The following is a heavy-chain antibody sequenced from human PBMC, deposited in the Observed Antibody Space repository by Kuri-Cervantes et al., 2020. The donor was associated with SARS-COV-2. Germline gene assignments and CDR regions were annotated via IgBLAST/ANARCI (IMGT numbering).Heavy chain of an antibody. J-gene: IGHJ5*02. CDR2: IIPILGIA. CDR1: GYTFTSYY. CDR3: ARLPAAIPAKNTGQTRNNWFDP. Sequence: SVKVSCKASGYTFTSYYMHWVRQAPGQGLEWMGRIIPILGIANYAQKFQGRVTITADKSTSTAYMELSSLRSEDTAVYYCARLPAAIPAKNTGQTRNNWFDPWGQGTLVTVSS. D-gene: IGHD2-2*01. V-gene: IGHV1-69*02.